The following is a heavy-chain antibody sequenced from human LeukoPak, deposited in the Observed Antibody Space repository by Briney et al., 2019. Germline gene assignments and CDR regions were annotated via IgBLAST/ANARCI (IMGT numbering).Heavy chain of an antibody. Sequence: ASVKVSCKASGYTFTSYGISCVRQAAGHGLGWMGWISAYNGNTNYAQKLQGRVTMTADTSTSTAYMELRSLRSDDTAVYYCARTSGDYYGSGSYLYWGQGTLVTVSS. CDR1: GYTFTSYG. J-gene: IGHJ4*02. D-gene: IGHD3-10*01. V-gene: IGHV1-18*01. CDR2: ISAYNGNT. CDR3: ARTSGDYYGSGSYLY.